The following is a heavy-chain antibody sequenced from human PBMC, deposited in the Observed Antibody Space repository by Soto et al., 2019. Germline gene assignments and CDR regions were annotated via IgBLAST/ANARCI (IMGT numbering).Heavy chain of an antibody. J-gene: IGHJ4*02. Sequence: LSLTCTVSGGSISSYYWSWIRQPPGKGLEWIGYIYYSGRTNYNPSLKSRVTISVDKSKNHFSLKLSSVTAADTAVYYCARSEATGLDYWGQGTLVTVSS. V-gene: IGHV4-59*12. CDR1: GGSISSYY. D-gene: IGHD1-26*01. CDR2: IYYSGRT. CDR3: ARSEATGLDY.